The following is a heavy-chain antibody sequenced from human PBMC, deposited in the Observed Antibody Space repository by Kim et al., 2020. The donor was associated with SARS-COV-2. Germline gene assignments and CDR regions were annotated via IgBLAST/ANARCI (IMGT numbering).Heavy chain of an antibody. D-gene: IGHD6-6*01. CDR2: INHSGST. CDR3: ARGNIAARPFLFDY. J-gene: IGHJ4*02. Sequence: SETLSLTCAVYGGSFSGYYWSWIRQPPGKGLEWIGEINHSGSTNYNPSLKSRVTISVDTSKNQFSLKLSSVTAADTAVYYCARGNIAARPFLFDYWGQGT. V-gene: IGHV4-34*01. CDR1: GGSFSGYY.